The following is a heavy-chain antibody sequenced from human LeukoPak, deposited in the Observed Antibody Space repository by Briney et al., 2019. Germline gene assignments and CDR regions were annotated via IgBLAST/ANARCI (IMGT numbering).Heavy chain of an antibody. CDR2: ISGSGGNT. Sequence: PGGSLRLSCAASGFTFSSYGMSWVRQAPGKGLEWVSGISGSGGNTYYADSVKDRFTISRDNSENTLYLQMNSLRAGDTAVYYCAKDPERWLQLRLGFSDWGQGTLVTVSS. J-gene: IGHJ4*02. V-gene: IGHV3-23*01. D-gene: IGHD5-24*01. CDR3: AKDPERWLQLRLGFSD. CDR1: GFTFSSYG.